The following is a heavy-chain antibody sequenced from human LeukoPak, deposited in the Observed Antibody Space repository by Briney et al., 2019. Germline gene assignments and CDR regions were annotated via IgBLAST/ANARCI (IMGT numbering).Heavy chain of an antibody. CDR2: ISSGGTTI. CDR3: ARDLMPYVDPEYFDH. CDR1: GFTFSNFA. Sequence: GGSLRLSCEASGFTFSNFAMNWVRQAPGKGLEWTSFISSGGTTISYAESVRGRFTISRDNARNSLFLQMNSLRAEDTAVYYCARDLMPYVDPEYFDHWGQGTLVTVSS. J-gene: IGHJ4*02. D-gene: IGHD3-9*01. V-gene: IGHV3-48*03.